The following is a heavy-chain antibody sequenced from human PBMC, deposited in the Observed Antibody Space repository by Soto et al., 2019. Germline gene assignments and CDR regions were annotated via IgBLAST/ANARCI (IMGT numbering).Heavy chain of an antibody. J-gene: IGHJ6*02. CDR1: GGTFSSYA. D-gene: IGHD6-19*01. CDR2: IIPIFGTA. CDR3: ARARGSGWVPYYYYYGMDV. V-gene: IGHV1-69*05. Sequence: SVKVSCKASGGTFSSYAISWVRQAPGQGLEWMGGIIPIFGTANYAQKLQGRVTMTTDTSTSTAYMELRSLRSDDTAVYYCARARGSGWVPYYYYYGMDVWGQGTTVTVSS.